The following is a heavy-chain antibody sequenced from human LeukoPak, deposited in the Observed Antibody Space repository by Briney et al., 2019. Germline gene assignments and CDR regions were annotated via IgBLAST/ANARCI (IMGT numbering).Heavy chain of an antibody. Sequence: PGGSLRLSCVASGFTFSNYWMHWVRQAPGKGLEWVSTLYSNGNTYYADSVKGRFTISRDNSKNTLSLQMNSLRAEDTAVYYCARDYYDGSAYYSYYEYWGQGTLVTVSS. CDR3: ARDYYDGSAYYSYYEY. V-gene: IGHV3-53*01. CDR2: LYSNGNT. J-gene: IGHJ4*02. D-gene: IGHD3-22*01. CDR1: GFTFSNYW.